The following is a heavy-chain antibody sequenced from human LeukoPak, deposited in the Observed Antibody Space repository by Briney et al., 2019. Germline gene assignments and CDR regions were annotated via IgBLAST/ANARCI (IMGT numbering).Heavy chain of an antibody. CDR2: IYYSGTI. J-gene: IGHJ4*02. V-gene: IGHV4-39*01. Sequence: TPSETLSLICTLSSGSISSPSYYCAWIRQLPGKGLESIGNIYYSGTIYYNPSVKSRVTISIDTSKNKYSMKLTSVTAADTTVYYCARLTTVGCNSAMCYVDYWGQGTWSPSPQ. CDR3: ARLTTVGCNSAMCYVDY. D-gene: IGHD2/OR15-2a*01. CDR1: SGSISSPSYY.